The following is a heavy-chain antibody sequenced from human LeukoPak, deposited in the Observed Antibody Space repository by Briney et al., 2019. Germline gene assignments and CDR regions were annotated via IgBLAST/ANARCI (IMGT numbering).Heavy chain of an antibody. J-gene: IGHJ4*02. Sequence: YPGGSLRLXCAASGFTCSNYAMSWVRPAPGRGLEWLSAISSSGGSTYYADSVKGRFTISRDNSKNTLHLQMNSLRTEDTAVYHCARQLGYCSDGSCYFDYWGQGTLVTVSS. D-gene: IGHD2-15*01. CDR3: ARQLGYCSDGSCYFDY. CDR1: GFTCSNYA. CDR2: ISSSGGST. V-gene: IGHV3-23*01.